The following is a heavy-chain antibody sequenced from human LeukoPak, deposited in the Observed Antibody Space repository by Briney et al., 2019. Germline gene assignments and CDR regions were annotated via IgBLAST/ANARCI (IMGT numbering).Heavy chain of an antibody. CDR1: GFTFSSYW. D-gene: IGHD3-10*01. CDR2: INSDGSST. CDR3: ARDRVPGWYYYYMDV. V-gene: IGHV3-74*01. J-gene: IGHJ6*03. Sequence: PGGSLRLSCAASGFTFSSYWMHWVRQAPGKGLVWVSRINSDGSSTSYADSVKGRFTISRDNAKNTLYLQMNGLRAEDTAVYYCARDRVPGWYYYYMDVWGKGTTVTISS.